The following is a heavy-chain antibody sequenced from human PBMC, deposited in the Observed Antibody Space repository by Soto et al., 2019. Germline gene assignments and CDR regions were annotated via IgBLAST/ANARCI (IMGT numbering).Heavy chain of an antibody. J-gene: IGHJ6*02. CDR2: INPSDGSS. V-gene: IGHV1-46*01. CDR1: GYIFAKNY. Sequence: QVQLVQSGAEAKKPGASVRISCKASGYIFAKNYMYWVRQAPGQGPEWMGLINPSDGSSINAQKFQARLTITSDTSTGTVYMDLGGLRPEDTAVYFCARGQTIAAALSMDVWGQGTAVIVSS. CDR3: ARGQTIAAALSMDV. D-gene: IGHD6-13*01.